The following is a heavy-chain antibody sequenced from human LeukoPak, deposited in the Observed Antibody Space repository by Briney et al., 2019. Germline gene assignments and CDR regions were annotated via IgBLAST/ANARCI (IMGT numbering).Heavy chain of an antibody. CDR3: ARAFDSGWFDY. D-gene: IGHD6-19*01. V-gene: IGHV3-30-3*01. Sequence: GGSLRLSCTASGFALRDYWMHWVRQAPGKGLEWVAVISYDGSNKYYADSVKGRFTISRDNSKNTLYLQMNSLRAEDTAVYYCARAFDSGWFDYGGQGTLVTVSS. J-gene: IGHJ4*02. CDR2: ISYDGSNK. CDR1: GFALRDYW.